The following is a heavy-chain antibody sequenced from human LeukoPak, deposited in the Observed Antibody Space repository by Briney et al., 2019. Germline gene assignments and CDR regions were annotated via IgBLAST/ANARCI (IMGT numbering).Heavy chain of an antibody. CDR3: TTTYYYDSSGY. CDR2: IKSKTDGGTT. Sequence: KAGGSLRLSCAASGFTFSNAWMSWVRQAPGKGLEWVGRIKSKTDGGTTDYAAPVKGRFTISRDDSKNTLYLQMNSLKTEDTAVYYCTTTYYYDSSGYWGQGTLVTVSS. CDR1: GFTFSNAW. D-gene: IGHD3-22*01. J-gene: IGHJ4*02. V-gene: IGHV3-15*07.